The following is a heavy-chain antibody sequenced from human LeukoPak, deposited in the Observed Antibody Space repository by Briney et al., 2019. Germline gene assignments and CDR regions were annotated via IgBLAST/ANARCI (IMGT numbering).Heavy chain of an antibody. V-gene: IGHV3-23*01. Sequence: GGSLRLSCAASGVTFGSYAMTWVRQAPGKGLEWVSAISGSGGSTYYADFVKGRFTISSDNAKNSLYLQMNSLRVEDTAVYYCARDLGATIFDCDYWGQGTLVTVSS. CDR1: GVTFGSYA. CDR3: ARDLGATIFDCDY. CDR2: ISGSGGST. J-gene: IGHJ4*02. D-gene: IGHD1-26*01.